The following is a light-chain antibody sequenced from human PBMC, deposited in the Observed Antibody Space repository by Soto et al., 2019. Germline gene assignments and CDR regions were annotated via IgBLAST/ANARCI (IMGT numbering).Light chain of an antibody. V-gene: IGLV2-14*01. CDR3: SSYTSSSTLI. Sequence: QSALTQPASVSGSPGQSITISCSGTSSDVGGYNYVSWYQQHPGKAPKLMMYDVSNRPSGVSNRFSGSKSDNTASLTISGLQAEDEGDYYCSSYTSSSTLIFGGGTKLTVL. CDR2: DVS. J-gene: IGLJ2*01. CDR1: SSDVGGYNY.